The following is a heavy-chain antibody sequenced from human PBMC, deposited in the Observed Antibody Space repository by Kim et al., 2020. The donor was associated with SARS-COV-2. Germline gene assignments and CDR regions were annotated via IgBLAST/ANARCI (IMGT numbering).Heavy chain of an antibody. CDR1: GGPISTNTYY. J-gene: IGHJ5*02. V-gene: IGHV4-39*07. D-gene: IGHD3-16*01. CDR3: ARASSSCNTGTCSWGWNCFDP. Sequence: SETLSLTCNVSGGPISTNTYYWAWFRRPPGKGLEWIGCIFYTGSTHTNPSLRSRVTMSIDTSTNQFSPKLNSVTAADTATYYCARASSSCNTGTCSWGWNCFDPWGQGSLVTVSS. CDR2: IFYTGST.